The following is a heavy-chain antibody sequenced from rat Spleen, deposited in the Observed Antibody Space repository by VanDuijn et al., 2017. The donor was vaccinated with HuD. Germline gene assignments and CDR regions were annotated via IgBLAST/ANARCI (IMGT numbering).Heavy chain of an antibody. J-gene: IGHJ2*01. Sequence: EVQLVESGGGLVQPGRSLKLSCAASGFTFSDYNMAWVRQAPKKGLEWVATIIYDGTRTHYRDSVKGRFTISRDNAKSTLFLQMDSLRSADTATYSCTTIYGGYNHYFDYWGQGVMVTVSS. CDR2: IIYDGTRT. V-gene: IGHV5S10*01. CDR3: TTIYGGYNHYFDY. D-gene: IGHD1-11*01. CDR1: GFTFSDYN.